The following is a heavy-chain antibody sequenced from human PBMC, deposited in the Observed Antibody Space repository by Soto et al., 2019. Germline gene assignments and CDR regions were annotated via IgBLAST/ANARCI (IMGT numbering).Heavy chain of an antibody. J-gene: IGHJ4*02. CDR3: AKDRCTGSNCYDVDY. Sequence: GVSLSLSCAASGLHFSSYWMSWVRPAPGKGLEWVSSISGSGYGTYYADSVKGRFTISRDISKNTLYLQMNSLRAEDTALYYCAKDRCTGSNCYDVDYWGQRTLVTVSS. D-gene: IGHD2-15*01. CDR1: GLHFSSYW. CDR2: ISGSGYGT. V-gene: IGHV3-23*01.